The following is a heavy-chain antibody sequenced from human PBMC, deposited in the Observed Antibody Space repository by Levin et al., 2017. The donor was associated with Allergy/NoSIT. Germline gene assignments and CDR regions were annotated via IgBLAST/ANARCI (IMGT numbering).Heavy chain of an antibody. CDR2: INHSGST. D-gene: IGHD3-3*01. CDR3: ARLAITRFDFGRDWVGRGVNGNPYYYYGMDV. J-gene: IGHJ6*02. CDR1: GGSFSGYY. Sequence: PSETLSLTCAVYGGSFSGYYWSWIRQPPGKGLEWIGEINHSGSTNYNPSLKSRVTISVDTSKNHFSLKLSPVTAADTAVYYCARLAITRFDFGRDWVGRGVNGNPYYYYGMDVWGQGTTVTVSS. V-gene: IGHV4-34*01.